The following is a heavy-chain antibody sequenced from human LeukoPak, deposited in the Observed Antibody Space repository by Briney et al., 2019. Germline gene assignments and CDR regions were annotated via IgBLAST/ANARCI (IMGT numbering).Heavy chain of an antibody. J-gene: IGHJ3*02. V-gene: IGHV3-33*06. CDR3: AKANDSGAFDI. CDR2: IWYDGSRK. Sequence: GRSLRLSCAASGFSFSDYAMHWVRQAPGKGLGWVALIWYDGSRKSYADSVQGRFTISRDNSKNTLYLQMNSLRAEDTAVYYCAKANDSGAFDIWGQGTMVTVSS. D-gene: IGHD6-19*01. CDR1: GFSFSDYA.